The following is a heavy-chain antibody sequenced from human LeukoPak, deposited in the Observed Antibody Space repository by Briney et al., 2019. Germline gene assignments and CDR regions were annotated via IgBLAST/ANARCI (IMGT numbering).Heavy chain of an antibody. CDR2: IYHSGST. CDR1: GYSISSGYY. V-gene: IGHV4-38-2*02. D-gene: IGHD1-1*01. CDR3: ARGESGNDPRGDY. Sequence: SETLSLTCTVSGYSISSGYYWGWIRQPPGKGLEWIGSIYHSGSTYYNPSLKSRVTISVDTSKNQCSLRLSSVTAADTAVYYCARGESGNDPRGDYWGQGTLVTVSS. J-gene: IGHJ4*02.